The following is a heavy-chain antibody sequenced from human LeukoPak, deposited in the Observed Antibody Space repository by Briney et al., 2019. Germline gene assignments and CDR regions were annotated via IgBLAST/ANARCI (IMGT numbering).Heavy chain of an antibody. J-gene: IGHJ6*03. V-gene: IGHV1-2*06. CDR1: GYTFTGYY. Sequence: ASVKVSCKASGYTFTGYYMHWVRQAPGQGLEWMGRINPNSGGTNYAQKLQGRVTMTTDTSTSTAYMELRSLRSDDTAVYYCARPREYCSSTSCYWPYMDVWGKGTTVTVSS. CDR3: ARPREYCSSTSCYWPYMDV. D-gene: IGHD2-2*01. CDR2: INPNSGGT.